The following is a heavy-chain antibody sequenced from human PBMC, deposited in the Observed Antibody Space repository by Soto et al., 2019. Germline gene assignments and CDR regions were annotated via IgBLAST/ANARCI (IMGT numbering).Heavy chain of an antibody. V-gene: IGHV1-18*01. CDR3: ARRQSRLGRSPGRAFDI. D-gene: IGHD7-27*01. J-gene: IGHJ3*02. CDR1: GYTFTSYG. CDR2: ISAYNGNT. Sequence: ASVKVSCKASGYTFTSYGISWVRQAPGQGLEWMGWISAYNGNTNYAQKLQGRVTMTTDTSTSTAYMELRSLRSDDTAVYYCARRQSRLGRSPGRAFDIWGQGTMVTVSS.